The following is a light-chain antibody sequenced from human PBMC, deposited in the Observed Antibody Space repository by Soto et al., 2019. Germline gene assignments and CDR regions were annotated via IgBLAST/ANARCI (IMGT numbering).Light chain of an antibody. CDR2: DVS. V-gene: IGLV2-14*01. J-gene: IGLJ2*01. CDR1: SSDVGDYNY. Sequence: QSALTQPASVSGSPGQSITISCTGTSSDVGDYNYVSWYQQHPGKAPKLMIYDVSNRPSGVSNRFSGSKSGNTASLTISGLQAEDEADYYCTSYTSSSTLEFGGGTKLPVL. CDR3: TSYTSSSTLE.